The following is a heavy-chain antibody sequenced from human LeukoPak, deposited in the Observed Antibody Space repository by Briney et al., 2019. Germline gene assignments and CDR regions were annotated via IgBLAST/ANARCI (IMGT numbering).Heavy chain of an antibody. J-gene: IGHJ5*02. V-gene: IGHV4-59*01. CDR2: IYYSGST. Sequence: PSETLSLTCTVSGGSISSYYWSWIRQPPGKGLEWIGYIYYSGSTNYNPSLKSRVTISVDTSKIQFSMKLSSVTAADTAVYYCARGGTVGVTFTWGQGTLVTVSS. CDR3: ARGGTVGVTFT. CDR1: GGSISSYY. D-gene: IGHD1-26*01.